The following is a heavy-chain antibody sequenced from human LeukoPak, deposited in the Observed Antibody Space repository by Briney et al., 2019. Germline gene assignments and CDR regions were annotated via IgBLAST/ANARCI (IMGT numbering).Heavy chain of an antibody. V-gene: IGHV3-21*01. J-gene: IGHJ4*02. CDR3: ARESGVYDSSGYSPDYFDY. D-gene: IGHD3-22*01. CDR1: GFTFSSYS. CDR2: ISSSSSYI. Sequence: PGGPLRLSCAASGFTFSSYSMNWVRQAPGKGLEWVSSISSSSSYIYYADSVKGRFTISRDNAKNSLYLQMNSLGAEDTAVYYCARESGVYDSSGYSPDYFDYWGQGTLVTVSS.